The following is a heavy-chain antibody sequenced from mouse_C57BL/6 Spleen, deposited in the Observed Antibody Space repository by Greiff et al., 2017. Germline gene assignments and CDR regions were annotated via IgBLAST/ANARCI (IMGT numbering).Heavy chain of an antibody. CDR2: INPGSGGT. V-gene: IGHV1-54*01. CDR1: GYAFTNYL. J-gene: IGHJ2*01. D-gene: IGHD1-1*01. CDR3: ARRENDYGSSYPY. Sequence: QVQLKESGAELVRPGTSVKVSCKASGYAFTNYLIEWVKQRPGQGLEWIGVINPGSGGTNYNEKLKGKATLTADKSSSTAYMQLSSLTSEDSAVYFCARRENDYGSSYPYWGQGTTLTVSS.